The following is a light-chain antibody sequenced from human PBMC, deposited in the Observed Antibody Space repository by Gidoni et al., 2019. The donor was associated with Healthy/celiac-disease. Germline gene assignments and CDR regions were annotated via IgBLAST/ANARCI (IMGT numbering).Light chain of an antibody. CDR1: QSVSSY. J-gene: IGKJ2*01. Sequence: PLSLSPGESATLSCRASQSVSSYLAWYQQKPGQAPRLLIYDASNRATGIPARFSGSGSGTDFTLTISSLEPEDFAVYYCQQRSNWPPTFGQGTKLEIK. CDR3: QQRSNWPPT. V-gene: IGKV3-11*01. CDR2: DAS.